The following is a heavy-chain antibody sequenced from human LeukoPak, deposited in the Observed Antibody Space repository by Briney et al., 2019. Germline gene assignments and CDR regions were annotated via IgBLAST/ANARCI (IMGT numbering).Heavy chain of an antibody. D-gene: IGHD6-13*01. J-gene: IGHJ4*02. CDR1: GFTFSNYW. CDR2: INNEESSI. CDR3: ARGYSSNYRVDY. V-gene: IGHV3-74*01. Sequence: GGSLRLSCAVSGFTFSNYWMHWVRQAPGKGLVWVSRINNEESSITYADSVKGRFTISRDNAKNTLYLQTNSLRVEDTAVYYCARGYSSNYRVDYWGQGTLVTVSS.